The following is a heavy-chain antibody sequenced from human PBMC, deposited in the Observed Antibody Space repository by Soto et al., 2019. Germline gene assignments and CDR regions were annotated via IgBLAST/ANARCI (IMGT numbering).Heavy chain of an antibody. CDR3: ARSIPGTTSFDS. CDR1: GFTFSDYY. V-gene: IGHV3-72*01. Sequence: EVHLVESGGGLVQPRGSLRISCAGSGFTFSDYYIDWVRQAPGNGLEWVGRSRDKGNSYSTDYAASVKGRFTVSRDTSKNSLYLQMNSLKADDTALYYCARSIPGTTSFDSWGQGTPVTVSS. D-gene: IGHD1-7*01. J-gene: IGHJ4*02. CDR2: SRDKGNSYST.